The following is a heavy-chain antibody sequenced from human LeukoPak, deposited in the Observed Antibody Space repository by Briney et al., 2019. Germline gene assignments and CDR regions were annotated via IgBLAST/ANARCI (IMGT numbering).Heavy chain of an antibody. J-gene: IGHJ5*02. D-gene: IGHD2-2*01. CDR2: IYYSGST. CDR1: GGSISSSSYY. Sequence: PSETLSLTCTVSGGSISSSSYYWGWIRQPPGKGLEWIGSIYYSGSTYYNPSLKSRVTISVDTSKNQFSLKLSSVTAADTAVYYCARDGEYQLLWSPKFDPWGQGTLVTVSS. CDR3: ARDGEYQLLWSPKFDP. V-gene: IGHV4-39*07.